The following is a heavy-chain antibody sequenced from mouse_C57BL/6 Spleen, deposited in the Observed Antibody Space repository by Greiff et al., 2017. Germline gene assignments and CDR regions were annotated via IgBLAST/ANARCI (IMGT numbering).Heavy chain of an antibody. D-gene: IGHD3-2*02. CDR1: GYSFTGYY. V-gene: IGHV1-31*01. CDR2: IYPYNGVS. CDR3: ATDSSGYNAMDY. Sequence: VHVKQSGPELVKPGASVKISCKASGYSFTGYYMHWVKQSHGNILDWIGYIYPYNGVSSYNQKFKGKATLTVDKSSSTAYMELRSLTSEDSAVYYCATDSSGYNAMDYWGQGTSVTVSS. J-gene: IGHJ4*01.